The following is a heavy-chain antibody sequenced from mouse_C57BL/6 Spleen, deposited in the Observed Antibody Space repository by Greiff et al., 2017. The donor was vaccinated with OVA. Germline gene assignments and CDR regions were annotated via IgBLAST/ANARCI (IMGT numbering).Heavy chain of an antibody. CDR2: ISSGGDYI. Sequence: EVKLMESGEGLVKPGGSLKLSCAASGFTFSSYAMSWVRQTPEKRLAWVAYISSGGDYIYYADTGKGRFTISRDNARNTLYLQMSSLKSEDTAMYYCTRASFYSSSPYFDYWGQGTTLTVSS. CDR1: GFTFSSYA. CDR3: TRASFYSSSPYFDY. J-gene: IGHJ2*01. V-gene: IGHV5-9-1*02. D-gene: IGHD1-1*01.